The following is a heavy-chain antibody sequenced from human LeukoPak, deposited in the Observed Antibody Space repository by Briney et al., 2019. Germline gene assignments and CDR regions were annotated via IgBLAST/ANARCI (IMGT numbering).Heavy chain of an antibody. V-gene: IGHV3-30*18. D-gene: IGHD2/OR15-2a*01. CDR2: ISHDGSNE. CDR3: AKDVSALSHYYGMDV. Sequence: GGSLRLSCAASRFTFSSYGMPWVRQAAGKGLEWVAVISHDGSNEYYADSVKGRFTISRDNSKNTLYLQMNSLRAEDTAVYYCAKDVSALSHYYGMDVWGQGTTVTVSS. J-gene: IGHJ6*02. CDR1: RFTFSSYG.